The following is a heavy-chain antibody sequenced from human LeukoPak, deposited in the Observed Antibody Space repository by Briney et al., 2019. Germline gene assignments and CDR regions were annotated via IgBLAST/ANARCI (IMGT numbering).Heavy chain of an antibody. CDR2: IYYSGST. Sequence: SETLSLTCTVSGGSISSSSYYWGWIRQPPGKGLEWIGYIYYSGSTYYNPSLKSRVTISVDTSKNQFSLKLSSVTAADTAVYYCARSFSGWYGLDAFDIWGQGTMVTVSS. CDR1: GGSISSSSYY. V-gene: IGHV4-31*03. J-gene: IGHJ3*02. D-gene: IGHD6-19*01. CDR3: ARSFSGWYGLDAFDI.